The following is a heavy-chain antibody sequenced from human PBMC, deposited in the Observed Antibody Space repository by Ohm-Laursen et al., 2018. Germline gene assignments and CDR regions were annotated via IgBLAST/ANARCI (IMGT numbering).Heavy chain of an antibody. V-gene: IGHV3-33*06. CDR3: AKIMELVYYDTSGYSSLDH. J-gene: IGHJ4*02. CDR2: IWFDGSNK. CDR1: GFTFSNYG. D-gene: IGHD3-22*01. Sequence: SLRLSCAASGFTFSNYGMHWVRQAPGRGLEWVAVIWFDGSNKYYADSVKGRFTISRDNSKNTLYLQMNSLRAEDTAVYYCAKIMELVYYDTSGYSSLDHWGQGTLVTVSS.